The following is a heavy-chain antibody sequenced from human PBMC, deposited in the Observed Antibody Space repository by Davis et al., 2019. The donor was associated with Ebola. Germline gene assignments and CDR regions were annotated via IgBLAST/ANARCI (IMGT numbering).Heavy chain of an antibody. D-gene: IGHD5-18*01. V-gene: IGHV4-59*01. CDR2: IYYSGST. Sequence: MPGGSLRLSCTVSGGSISSYYWSWIRQPPGKGLEWIRYIYYSGSTNYNPSLKSRVTISVDTSKNQFSLKLSSVTAADTAVYYCARAGGGYSYGSGYYYYYGMDVWGQGTTVTVSS. CDR1: GGSISSYY. J-gene: IGHJ6*02. CDR3: ARAGGGYSYGSGYYYYYGMDV.